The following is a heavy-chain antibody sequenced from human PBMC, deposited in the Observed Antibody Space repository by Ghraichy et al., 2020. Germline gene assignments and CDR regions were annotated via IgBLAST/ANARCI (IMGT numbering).Heavy chain of an antibody. V-gene: IGHV4-59*01. Sequence: SETLSLTCTVSGGSISSYYWSWIRQPPGKGLEWIGYIYYSGSTNYNPSLKSRVTISVDTSKNQFSLKLSSVTAADTAVYYCARGGEKGPDCSSTSCYYYYGMAVWGQGTTVTVSS. D-gene: IGHD2-2*01. CDR3: ARGGEKGPDCSSTSCYYYYGMAV. CDR2: IYYSGST. J-gene: IGHJ6*02. CDR1: GGSISSYY.